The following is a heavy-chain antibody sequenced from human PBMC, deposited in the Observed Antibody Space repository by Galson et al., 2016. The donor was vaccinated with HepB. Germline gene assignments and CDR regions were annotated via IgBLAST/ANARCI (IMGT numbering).Heavy chain of an antibody. V-gene: IGHV4-59*01. CDR1: GGSISSYY. CDR3: ARTPSRGAMDV. D-gene: IGHD3-10*01. CDR2: IYYSGST. Sequence: SETLSLTCTVSGGSISSYYWSWIRQPPGKGLEWIGYIYYSGSTNYNPPLKSRVTISVDTSKNQFSLKLTSVTTADTAVYYCARTPSRGAMDVWGQGTTVTVSS. J-gene: IGHJ6*02.